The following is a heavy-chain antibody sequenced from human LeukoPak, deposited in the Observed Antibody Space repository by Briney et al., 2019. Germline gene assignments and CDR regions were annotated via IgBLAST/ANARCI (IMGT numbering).Heavy chain of an antibody. V-gene: IGHV3-23*01. CDR3: AKGRPEAFDI. Sequence: GGSLRLSCAASGFTFSSSAMSWVRQAPGKGLKWVSGISTSGGSTYYSDSVKGRFTISRDNSKNTLYLQMNSLRAEDAAVYYCAKGRPEAFDIWGQGTMVTVSS. CDR2: ISTSGGST. J-gene: IGHJ3*02. CDR1: GFTFSSSA.